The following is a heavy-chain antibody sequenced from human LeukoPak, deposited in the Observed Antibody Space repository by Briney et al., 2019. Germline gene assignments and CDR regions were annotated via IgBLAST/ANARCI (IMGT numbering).Heavy chain of an antibody. CDR3: ARDRVTMIVVVTMDYYGMDV. D-gene: IGHD3-22*01. CDR1: GYTFTGYY. J-gene: IGHJ6*02. CDR2: INPNSGGT. V-gene: IGHV1-2*02. Sequence: ASVTVSCKASGYTFTGYYMHWVRQAPGQGLEWMGWINPNSGGTNYAQKFQGRVTMTRDTSISTAYMELSRLRSDDTAVYYCARDRVTMIVVVTMDYYGMDVWGQGTTVTVSS.